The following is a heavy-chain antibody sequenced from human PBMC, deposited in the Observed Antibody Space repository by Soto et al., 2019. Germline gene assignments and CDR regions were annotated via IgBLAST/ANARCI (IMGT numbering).Heavy chain of an antibody. CDR3: TRDEIVVVTAPPDYYYYYGMDV. Sequence: QVQLVQSGAEVKKPGSSVKVSCKASGGTFSSYAISWVRQAPGQGLEWMGGIIPIFGTANYAQKFQGRVTITADESRNTAYMELSSLRSEDTAVYYGTRDEIVVVTAPPDYYYYYGMDVWGQGTTVTVSS. J-gene: IGHJ6*02. D-gene: IGHD2-21*02. CDR2: IIPIFGTA. V-gene: IGHV1-69*01. CDR1: GGTFSSYA.